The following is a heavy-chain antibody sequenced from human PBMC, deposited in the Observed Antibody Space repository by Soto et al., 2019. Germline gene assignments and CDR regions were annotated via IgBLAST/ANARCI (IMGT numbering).Heavy chain of an antibody. CDR3: ARGSYDFWSGYHGMDV. Sequence: LSLTCTVSGGSISSYYWSWIRQPPGKGLEWIGYIYYSGSTNYNPSLKSRVTISVDTSKNQFSLKLSSVTAADTAVYYCARGSYDFWSGYHGMDVWGQGTTVTVSS. V-gene: IGHV4-59*01. CDR1: GGSISSYY. J-gene: IGHJ6*02. CDR2: IYYSGST. D-gene: IGHD3-3*01.